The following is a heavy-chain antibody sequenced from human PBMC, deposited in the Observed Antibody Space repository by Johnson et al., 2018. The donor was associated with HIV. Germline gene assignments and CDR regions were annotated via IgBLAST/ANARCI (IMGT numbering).Heavy chain of an antibody. CDR3: ERDLNRYYYGSVKAFDI. J-gene: IGHJ3*02. Sequence: QMLLVESGGGVVQPGRSLRLSCAASGFTFSSYAMHWVRQAPGKGLEWVAVIRYDGSNKYYADSVKGRFTISRDNSKNTLYLQMNSLRAEDTAVYYCERDLNRYYYGSVKAFDIWGQGTMVTVSS. CDR2: IRYDGSNK. V-gene: IGHV3-30*04. D-gene: IGHD3-10*01. CDR1: GFTFSSYA.